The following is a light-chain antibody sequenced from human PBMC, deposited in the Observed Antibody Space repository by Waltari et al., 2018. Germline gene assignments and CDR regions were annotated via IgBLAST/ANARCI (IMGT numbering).Light chain of an antibody. CDR2: WAS. CDR1: QSVLHSSNNKNY. J-gene: IGKJ1*01. V-gene: IGKV4-1*01. Sequence: DIVMTQSPDSLAVSLGERATIHCNSTQSVLHSSNNKNYLAWYQQKPGQPPNLLIYWASTRESGVPDRFSGSGSGTDFTLTISSLQAEDVAVYYCQQYFSAPWTFGQGTKVEIK. CDR3: QQYFSAPWT.